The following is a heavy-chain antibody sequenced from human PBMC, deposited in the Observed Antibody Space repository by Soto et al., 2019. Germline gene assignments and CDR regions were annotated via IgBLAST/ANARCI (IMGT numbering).Heavy chain of an antibody. Sequence: GGSLRLSCTASGFTFSSYSMNWVRQAPGKGLEWVSSISSSSSYIYYADSVKGRFTISRDNAKNSLYLQMNSLRAEDTAVYYCARETSIAVAGINYYYYYMDVWGKGTTVTVSS. CDR2: ISSSSSYI. V-gene: IGHV3-21*01. D-gene: IGHD6-19*01. CDR3: ARETSIAVAGINYYYYYMDV. CDR1: GFTFSSYS. J-gene: IGHJ6*03.